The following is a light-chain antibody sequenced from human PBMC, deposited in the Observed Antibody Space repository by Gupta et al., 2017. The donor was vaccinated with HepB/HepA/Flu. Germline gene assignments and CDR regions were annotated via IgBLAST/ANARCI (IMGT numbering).Light chain of an antibody. V-gene: IGKV2-24*01. CDR3: RQGKQFPFT. CDR1: QGLVHSDGNTY. CDR2: RSS. J-gene: IGKJ3*01. Sequence: DIVMTQTPLSSPVTLGQPASISCRSSQGLVHSDGNTYLSWLHQRPGQPPRLLIYRSSNRCSGVPDRFSGSGAGTDFTLKISRVEAEDVGIYYCRQGKQFPFTFGHGTKVDIK.